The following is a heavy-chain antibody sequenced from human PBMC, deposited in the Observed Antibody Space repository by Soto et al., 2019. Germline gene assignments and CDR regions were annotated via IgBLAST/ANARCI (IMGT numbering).Heavy chain of an antibody. V-gene: IGHV3-15*01. CDR3: TNPDHDYSNYQVSDY. D-gene: IGHD4-4*01. CDR1: GFTFSNAW. J-gene: IGHJ4*02. CDR2: IKSKTDGGTT. Sequence: EVQLVESGGGLVKPGGSLRLSCAASGFTFSNAWMSWVRQAPGKGLEWVGHIKSKTDGGTTDYAAPVKGRFTISRDDSKNTLYLQMNSLKTEDTAVYYCTNPDHDYSNYQVSDYWGQGTLVTVSS.